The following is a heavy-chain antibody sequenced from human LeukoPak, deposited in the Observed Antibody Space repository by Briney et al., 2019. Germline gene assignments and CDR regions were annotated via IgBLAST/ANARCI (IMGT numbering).Heavy chain of an antibody. CDR2: IWYDGSNK. V-gene: IGHV3-33*06. D-gene: IGHD1-26*01. CDR3: AKDESRKVEATRLGH. Sequence: GGSLRLSCAASGFTFRSYGMHWVRQAPAKGPEWVAVIWYDGSNKYYADSVKGRFTISRDNSKNTLYLQMNTLRAEDTAVYYCAKDESRKVEATRLGHWGQGTLDTVSS. CDR1: GFTFRSYG. J-gene: IGHJ4*02.